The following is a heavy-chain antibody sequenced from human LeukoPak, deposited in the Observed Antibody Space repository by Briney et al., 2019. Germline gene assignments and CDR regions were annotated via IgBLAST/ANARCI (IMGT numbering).Heavy chain of an antibody. Sequence: PGGSLRLSCAASGFTFSTFGMPWVRQAPGKGLEWVAIIRYDGSNKYYADSVKGRFTISRDNSKNTLYLQMNSLRAEDTAVYYCAKEGVPAATFNLHNWFDPWGQGTLVTVSS. J-gene: IGHJ5*02. CDR1: GFTFSTFG. CDR2: IRYDGSNK. V-gene: IGHV3-30*02. CDR3: AKEGVPAATFNLHNWFDP. D-gene: IGHD2-2*01.